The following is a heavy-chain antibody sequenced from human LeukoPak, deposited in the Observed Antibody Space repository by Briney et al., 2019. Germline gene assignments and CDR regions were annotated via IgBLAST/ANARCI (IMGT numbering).Heavy chain of an antibody. V-gene: IGHV4-59*01. D-gene: IGHD3-10*01. Sequence: FETLSLTCTVSGGSISSYYWSWIRQPPGKGLEWIGYIYYSGSTNYNPSLKSRVTISVDTSKNQFSLKLSSVTAADTAVYYCARDNGAYYYGSGSGYMDVWGQGTTVTVSS. CDR1: GGSISSYY. CDR2: IYYSGST. J-gene: IGHJ6*02. CDR3: ARDNGAYYYGSGSGYMDV.